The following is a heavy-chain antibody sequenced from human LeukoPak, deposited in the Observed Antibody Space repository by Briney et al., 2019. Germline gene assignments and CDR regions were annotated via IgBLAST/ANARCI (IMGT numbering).Heavy chain of an antibody. Sequence: PSETLSLTCTVSGGSISSSSYYWGWIRQPPGKGLEWIGSIYYSGSTYYNPSLKSRVTISVDTSKNQFSLKLSSVTAADTAVYYCARDSGWYDYWGQGTLVTASS. CDR2: IYYSGST. CDR3: ARDSGWYDY. CDR1: GGSISSSSYY. D-gene: IGHD6-19*01. J-gene: IGHJ4*02. V-gene: IGHV4-39*07.